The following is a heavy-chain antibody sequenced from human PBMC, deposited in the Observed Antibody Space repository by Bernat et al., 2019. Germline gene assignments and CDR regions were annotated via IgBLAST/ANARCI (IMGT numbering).Heavy chain of an antibody. V-gene: IGHV3-30-3*01. D-gene: IGHD3-10*01. J-gene: IGHJ6*02. CDR3: ARDPYGSGSYYYYYYYGMDV. Sequence: VHVLESGGGLVQPGRSLRLSCAASGFTFSSYAMHWVRQAPGKGLEWVAVISYDGSNKYYADSVKGRFTISRDNSKNTLYLQMNSLRAEDTAVYYCARDPYGSGSYYYYYYYGMDVWGQGTTVTVSS. CDR2: ISYDGSNK. CDR1: GFTFSSYA.